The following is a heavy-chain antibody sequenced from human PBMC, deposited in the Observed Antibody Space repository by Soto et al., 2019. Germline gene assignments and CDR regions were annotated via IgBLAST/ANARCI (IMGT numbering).Heavy chain of an antibody. J-gene: IGHJ6*02. CDR2: ISAYNGNT. CDR3: ARIAAAGTGWSGAYYYYGMDV. V-gene: IGHV1-18*01. Sequence: GASVKVSCKASGYTFTSYGISWVRQAPGQGLEWMGWISAYNGNTNYAQKLQGRVTMTTDTSTSTAYMELRSLRSDDTAVYYCARIAAAGTGWSGAYYYYGMDVWGQGTTVTVSS. D-gene: IGHD6-13*01. CDR1: GYTFTSYG.